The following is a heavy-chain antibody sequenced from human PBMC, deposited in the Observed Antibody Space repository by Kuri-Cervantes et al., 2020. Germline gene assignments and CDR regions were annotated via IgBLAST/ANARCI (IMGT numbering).Heavy chain of an antibody. J-gene: IGHJ4*02. CDR2: IFSSGTT. V-gene: IGHV3-53*04. CDR3: ARVSAYRVFDY. Sequence: GESLKISCAASGFTFSDYYMSWIRQAPGKGLEWVSIIFSSGTTHYADSVKGRFTVSRHNSNNTMYLQMNSLRPEDTAVYYCARVSAYRVFDYWGQGTLVTVSS. CDR1: GFTFSDYY.